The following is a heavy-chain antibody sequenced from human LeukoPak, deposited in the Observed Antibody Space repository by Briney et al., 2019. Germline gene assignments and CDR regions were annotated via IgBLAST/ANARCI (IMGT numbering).Heavy chain of an antibody. CDR2: IKSKTDGGTT. CDR1: GFTFSNAW. CDR3: AKDISNSSPY. J-gene: IGHJ4*02. V-gene: IGHV3-15*01. Sequence: GGSLRLSCAASGFTFSNAWMSWVRQAPGKGLEWVGRIKSKTDGGTTDYAAPVKGRFTISRDNSKNTLYLQINSLRAEDTAVYYCAKDISNSSPYWGQGTLVTVSS. D-gene: IGHD6-6*01.